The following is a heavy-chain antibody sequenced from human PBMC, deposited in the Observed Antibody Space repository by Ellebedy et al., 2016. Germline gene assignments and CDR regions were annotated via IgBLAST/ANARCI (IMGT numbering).Heavy chain of an antibody. CDR2: INHSGST. CDR3: ARGRAFSGYYGSGKYYYYMDV. V-gene: IGHV4-34*01. D-gene: IGHD3-10*01. Sequence: GSLRLSXAVYGGSFSGYYWSWIRQPPGKGLEWIGEINHSGSTNYNPSLKSRVTISVDTSKNQFSLKLSSVTAADTAVYYCARGRAFSGYYGSGKYYYYMDVWGKGTTVTVSS. CDR1: GGSFSGYY. J-gene: IGHJ6*03.